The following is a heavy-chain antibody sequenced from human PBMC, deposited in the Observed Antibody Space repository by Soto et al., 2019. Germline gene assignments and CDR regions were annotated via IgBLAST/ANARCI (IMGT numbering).Heavy chain of an antibody. D-gene: IGHD2-21*01. V-gene: IGHV4-31*03. CDR1: GGSITTGGSY. Sequence: PSETLSLTCTVSGGSITTGGSYWSWIRQHPGKGLEWIGNIYHSGNTYYNPSLKSRVTISVDTSKNQFSLKLSSVTAADTAVYYCARDKHGYFDYWGQGTLVTVSS. CDR3: ARDKHGYFDY. J-gene: IGHJ4*02. CDR2: IYHSGNT.